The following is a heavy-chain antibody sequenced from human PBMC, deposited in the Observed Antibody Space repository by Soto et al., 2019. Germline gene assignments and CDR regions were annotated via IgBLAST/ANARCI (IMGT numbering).Heavy chain of an antibody. D-gene: IGHD6-6*01. CDR2: IIPIFGTA. CDR3: ARSLGYSSSPLTYYYYYYGMDV. J-gene: IGHJ6*02. V-gene: IGHV1-69*06. Sequence: SVKVSCKASGGTFSSYAISWVRQAPGQGLEWMGGIIPIFGTANYAQKFQGRVTITADKSTSTAYMELSSLRSEDTAVYYCARSLGYSSSPLTYYYYYYGMDVWGQGTTVTVSS. CDR1: GGTFSSYA.